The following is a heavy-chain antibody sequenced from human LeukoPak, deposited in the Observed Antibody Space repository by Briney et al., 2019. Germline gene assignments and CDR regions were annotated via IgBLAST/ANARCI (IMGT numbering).Heavy chain of an antibody. Sequence: SETLSLTCTVSGYSISSGYYWGWIRQPPGKGLEWIGSIYHSGSTYYNPSLKSRVTISVDKSKNQSSLKLSSVTAADTAVYYCARSATRRGVWGSYRYNWFDPWGQGTLVTVSS. D-gene: IGHD3-16*02. CDR3: ARSATRRGVWGSYRYNWFDP. J-gene: IGHJ5*02. CDR2: IYHSGST. V-gene: IGHV4-38-2*02. CDR1: GYSISSGYY.